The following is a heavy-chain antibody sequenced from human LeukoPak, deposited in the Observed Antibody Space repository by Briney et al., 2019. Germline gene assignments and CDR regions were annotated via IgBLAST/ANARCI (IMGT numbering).Heavy chain of an antibody. D-gene: IGHD3-3*01. Sequence: SETLSLTCTVSGGSISSGGYYWSWIRQPPGKGLEWIGEINHSGSTNYNPSLKSRVTISVDTSKNQFSLKLSSVTAADTAVYYCARASGYYYYYYYMDVWGKGTTVTVSS. V-gene: IGHV4-39*07. J-gene: IGHJ6*03. CDR2: INHSGST. CDR3: ARASGYYYYYYYMDV. CDR1: GGSISSGGYY.